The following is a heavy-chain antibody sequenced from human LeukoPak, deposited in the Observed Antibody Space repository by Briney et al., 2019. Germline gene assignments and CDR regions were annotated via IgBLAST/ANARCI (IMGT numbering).Heavy chain of an antibody. Sequence: ASVKVSCKASGGTFSSYCIIWVRQAPGQGLEWMGGIIPIFGTANYAQKFQGRVTITADKSTSTAYMELTSLRSEDTAVYYCARSSTYYYDSSGYQISYYFDYWGQGTLVTVSS. CDR2: IIPIFGTA. V-gene: IGHV1-69*06. D-gene: IGHD3-22*01. CDR3: ARSSTYYYDSSGYQISYYFDY. CDR1: GGTFSSYC. J-gene: IGHJ4*02.